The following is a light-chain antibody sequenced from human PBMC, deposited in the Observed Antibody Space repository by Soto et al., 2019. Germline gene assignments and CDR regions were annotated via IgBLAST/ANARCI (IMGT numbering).Light chain of an antibody. J-gene: IGLJ1*01. V-gene: IGLV2-14*01. CDR2: EVS. Sequence: QSALAQPASVSGSPGQSITISCTGTSSDVCGYNYVSWYQQHPGKAPKLMIYEVSNRPSGVSNRFSGSKSGNTASLTISGLQAEDEADYYCSSYTSSSTYVFGTGTKV. CDR1: SSDVCGYNY. CDR3: SSYTSSSTYV.